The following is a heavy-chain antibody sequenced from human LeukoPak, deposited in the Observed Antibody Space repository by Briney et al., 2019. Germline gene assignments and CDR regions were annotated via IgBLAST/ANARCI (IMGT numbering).Heavy chain of an antibody. CDR3: ARHRTNGAAFDY. V-gene: IGHV4-39*01. Sequence: SETLSLTCIVSGVSISSGDYYWGWIRQPPGKGLERIGSIYYSGRTYYNTPLKSRVTISEDTSMNQFSLKLSFVTAADSAVYYCARHRTNGAAFDYWGQGTLVTVSS. D-gene: IGHD6-25*01. CDR1: GVSISSGDYY. CDR2: IYYSGRT. J-gene: IGHJ4*02.